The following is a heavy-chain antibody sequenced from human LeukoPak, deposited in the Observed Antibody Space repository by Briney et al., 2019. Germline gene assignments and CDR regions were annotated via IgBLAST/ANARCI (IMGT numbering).Heavy chain of an antibody. CDR3: ARGGWLVFP. V-gene: IGHV4-34*01. CDR1: GGSFSGYY. D-gene: IGHD6-19*01. CDR2: INHSGST. J-gene: IGHJ5*02. Sequence: SETLSLTCAVYGGSFSGYYWSWIRQPPGKGLEWIGEINHSGSTNYNPSLKSRVTISVDTSKNQFSLKLSSVTAADTAVCYCARGGWLVFPWGQGTLVTVSS.